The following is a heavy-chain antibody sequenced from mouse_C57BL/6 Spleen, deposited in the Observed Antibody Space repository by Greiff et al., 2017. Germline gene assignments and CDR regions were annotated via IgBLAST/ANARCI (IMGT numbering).Heavy chain of an antibody. J-gene: IGHJ4*01. D-gene: IGHD1-1*01. Sequence: QVQLQQSGPELVKPGASVKISCKASGYAFSSSWMNWVKQRPGKGLEWIGRIYPGDGDTNYNGKFKGKDTLTADKSSSTAYMQLSSLTSEDSAVYFCAREIFITTVVATDAMDYWGQGTSVTVSS. CDR3: AREIFITTVVATDAMDY. CDR2: IYPGDGDT. V-gene: IGHV1-82*01. CDR1: GYAFSSSW.